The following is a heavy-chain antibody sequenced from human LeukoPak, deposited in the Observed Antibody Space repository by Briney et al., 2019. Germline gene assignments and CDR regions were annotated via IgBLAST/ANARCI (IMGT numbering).Heavy chain of an antibody. D-gene: IGHD3-22*01. CDR3: AKDLGSSGYYLAVDP. V-gene: IGHV3-23*01. CDR2: ISGSDGKT. J-gene: IGHJ5*02. CDR1: GFTSSNYA. Sequence: GGSLRLSCVASGFTSSNYAMSWVRQAPGKGLEWVSGISGSDGKTYYAASVKGRFTISRDNSKNTLYLQMNSLRAEDTAVYYCAKDLGSSGYYLAVDPWGQGTLVTVSS.